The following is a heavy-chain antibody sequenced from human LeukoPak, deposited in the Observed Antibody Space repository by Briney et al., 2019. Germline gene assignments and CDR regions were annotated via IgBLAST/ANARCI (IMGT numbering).Heavy chain of an antibody. J-gene: IGHJ4*02. CDR3: ARDWISYSSGWYGGFDY. CDR2: ISSSSSTI. Sequence: GGSLKLSCAASGFTFSSYSMNWVRQAPGKGLEWVSYISSSSSTIYYADSVKGRFTISRDNAKSSLYLQMNSLRAEDTAVYYCARDWISYSSGWYGGFDYWGQGTLVTVSS. CDR1: GFTFSSYS. V-gene: IGHV3-48*04. D-gene: IGHD6-19*01.